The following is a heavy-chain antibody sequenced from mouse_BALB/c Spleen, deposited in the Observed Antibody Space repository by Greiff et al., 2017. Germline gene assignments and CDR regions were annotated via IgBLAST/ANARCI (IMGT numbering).Heavy chain of an antibody. CDR2: IWTGGGT. V-gene: IGHV2-9-2*01. CDR1: GFSLTSYD. Sequence: VKLMESGPGLVAPSQSLSITCTVSGFSLTSYDISWIRQPPGKGLEWLGVIWTGGGTNYNSAFMSRLSISKDNSKSQVFLKMNSLQTDDTAIYYCVRDDGLLLHWGQGTTLTVSS. J-gene: IGHJ2*01. CDR3: VRDDGLLLH. D-gene: IGHD2-3*01.